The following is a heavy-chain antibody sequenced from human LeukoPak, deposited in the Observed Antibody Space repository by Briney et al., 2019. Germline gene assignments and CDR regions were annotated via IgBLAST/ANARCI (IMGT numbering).Heavy chain of an antibody. CDR2: ISYDGSNK. CDR1: GFTFSSYS. Sequence: GGSLRLSCAASGFTFSSYSMNWVRQAPGKGLEWVAVISYDGSNKYYADSVKGRFTISRDNSKNTLYLQMNSLRDEDTAVYYCARRRLSSYYDFWSGYFSRGDNDAFDIWGQGTMVTVSS. D-gene: IGHD3-3*01. CDR3: ARRRLSSYYDFWSGYFSRGDNDAFDI. J-gene: IGHJ3*02. V-gene: IGHV3-30*03.